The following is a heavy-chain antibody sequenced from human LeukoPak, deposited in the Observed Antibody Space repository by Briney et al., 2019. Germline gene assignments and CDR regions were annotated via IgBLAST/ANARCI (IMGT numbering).Heavy chain of an antibody. CDR1: GFTFSSYS. Sequence: PGGSLRLSCAASGFTFSSYSTNWVRQAPGKGLEWVSSISSSSSYIYYADSVKGRFTISRDNAKNSLYLQMNSLRAEDTAVYYCARDQFGGLRYFDRLFDGDYWGQGTLVTVSS. CDR3: ARDQFGGLRYFDRLFDGDY. V-gene: IGHV3-21*01. J-gene: IGHJ4*02. CDR2: ISSSSSYI. D-gene: IGHD3-9*01.